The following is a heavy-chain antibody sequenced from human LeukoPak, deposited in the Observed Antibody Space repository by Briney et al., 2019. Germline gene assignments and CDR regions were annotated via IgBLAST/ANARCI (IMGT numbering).Heavy chain of an antibody. CDR2: IKQDGSEK. CDR3: AREGERYYDSSGYYYDNY. J-gene: IGHJ4*02. D-gene: IGHD3-22*01. CDR1: GFTFSSYW. Sequence: GGSLRLSCAASGFTFSSYWMSWVRQAPGKGLEWVANIKQDGSEKYYVDSVKGRFTISRDNSKNTLYLQMNSLRAEDTAVYYCAREGERYYDSSGYYYDNYWGQGTLVTVSS. V-gene: IGHV3-7*01.